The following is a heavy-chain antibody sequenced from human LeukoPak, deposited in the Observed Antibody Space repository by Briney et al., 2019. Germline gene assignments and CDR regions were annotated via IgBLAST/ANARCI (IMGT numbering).Heavy chain of an antibody. Sequence: SETLSLTCTVSGGSISSGGYYWRWIRQHPGKGLEWIGYIYYSGSTYYNPSLKSRVTISVDTSKNQFSLKLSSVTAADTAVYYCARVGYGDYVVDYWGQGTLVTVSS. CDR2: IYYSGST. CDR3: ARVGYGDYVVDY. V-gene: IGHV4-31*03. J-gene: IGHJ4*02. D-gene: IGHD4-17*01. CDR1: GGSISSGGYY.